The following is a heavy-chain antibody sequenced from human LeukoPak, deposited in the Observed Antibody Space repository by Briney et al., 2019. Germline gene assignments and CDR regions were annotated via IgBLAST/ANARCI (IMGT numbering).Heavy chain of an antibody. D-gene: IGHD4-17*01. CDR3: ARDSATVTSTSSWFDP. J-gene: IGHJ5*02. CDR1: GFTFSSYE. CDR2: ISTSSSYI. V-gene: IGHV3-21*01. Sequence: GGSLRLSCAASGFTFSSYEMNWVRQAPGKGLEWVSSISTSSSYIYYADSVKGRFTSSRDNAKNSLYLQMNSLRAEDTAVYYCARDSATVTSTSSWFDPWGQGTLVTVSS.